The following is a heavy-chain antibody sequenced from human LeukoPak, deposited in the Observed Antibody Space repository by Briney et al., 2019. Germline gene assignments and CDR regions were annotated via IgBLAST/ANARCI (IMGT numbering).Heavy chain of an antibody. D-gene: IGHD3-22*01. V-gene: IGHV3-23*01. CDR1: GINLRNYG. CDR2: ISDSGGRT. Sequence: GGSVRLSCAVSGINLRNYGVSWFREAPGQGQKWVAGISDSGGRTNYADSVKGRFTISRDNPKNTLYLQMNSLRAEDTAVYFCAKRGVVIRVILVGFHKEAYYFDSWGQGALVTVSS. CDR3: AKRGVVIRVILVGFHKEAYYFDS. J-gene: IGHJ4*02.